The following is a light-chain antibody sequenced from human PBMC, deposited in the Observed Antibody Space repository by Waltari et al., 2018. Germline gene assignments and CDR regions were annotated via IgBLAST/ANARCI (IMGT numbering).Light chain of an antibody. CDR2: DAS. V-gene: IGKV1-12*01. CDR3: QQVNSFPRT. J-gene: IGKJ1*01. CDR1: QGIASR. Sequence: DIQMTQSPSSVSASVGDRVTLTCRASQGIASRLAWYKQKPGKAPKLLIYDASSLHNGVPSRFIGSGSGTDFTLTIRGLQPEDFATYYCQQVNSFPRTFGQGTTVDVK.